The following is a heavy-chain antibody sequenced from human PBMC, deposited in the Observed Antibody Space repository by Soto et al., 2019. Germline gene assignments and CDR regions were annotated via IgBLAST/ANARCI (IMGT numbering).Heavy chain of an antibody. Sequence: EVQLVESGGGLVQPGRSLRLSCAASGFTFDHYAMHWVRQPPGKGLEWVSGISWNSGGIVYADSVQGRFTISRDNAKNSQCLQLNSLGGEDTALYYCAKGNDFGGNVVFPHDGFDIWGRGTMVTVSS. D-gene: IGHD4-17*01. CDR1: GFTFDHYA. V-gene: IGHV3-9*01. J-gene: IGHJ3*02. CDR3: AKGNDFGGNVVFPHDGFDI. CDR2: ISWNSGGI.